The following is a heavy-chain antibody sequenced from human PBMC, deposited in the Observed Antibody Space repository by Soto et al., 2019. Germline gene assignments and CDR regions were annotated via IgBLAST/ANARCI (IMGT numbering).Heavy chain of an antibody. CDR1: GYTFTSYG. V-gene: IGHV1-18*01. Sequence: QVQLVQSGAEVKKPGASVKVSCKASGYTFTSYGISWVRQAPGQGLEWMGWISAYNGNTNYAQKLQGRATMTTDTSTSTAYMELRSLRSDDTAVYYCARQLGYCSSTSCPAYGMDVWGQGTTVTVSS. CDR2: ISAYNGNT. CDR3: ARQLGYCSSTSCPAYGMDV. D-gene: IGHD2-2*01. J-gene: IGHJ6*02.